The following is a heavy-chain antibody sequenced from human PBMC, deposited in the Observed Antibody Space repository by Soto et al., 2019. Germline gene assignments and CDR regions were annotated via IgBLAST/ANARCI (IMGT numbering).Heavy chain of an antibody. CDR1: CFTLVDYA. V-gene: IGHV3-23*01. CDR3: AKDSRLPGFGLLIHAFDL. Sequence: VRSLRLSYAVSCFTLVDYAVSWVRQAHGKGLEWVSTVSGSLGSAYYAASVEGRFTISGDYSNNTLYLQMNSLRVGDTATYYCAKDSRLPGFGLLIHAFDLWGHGTMVTLSS. CDR2: VSGSLGSA. D-gene: IGHD3-3*01. J-gene: IGHJ3*01.